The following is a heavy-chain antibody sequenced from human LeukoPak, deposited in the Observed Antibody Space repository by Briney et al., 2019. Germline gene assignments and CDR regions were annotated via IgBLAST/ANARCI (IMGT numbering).Heavy chain of an antibody. J-gene: IGHJ4*02. CDR2: ISYDGSNK. V-gene: IGHV3-30*18. Sequence: GRSLRLSCAASGFTFSSYGMHWVRQAPGKGLEWVAVISYDGSNKYYADSVKGRFTISRDNSKNTLYLQMNSLRAEDTDVYYCAKDIEYSSPSDYWGQGTLVTVSS. CDR3: AKDIEYSSPSDY. CDR1: GFTFSSYG. D-gene: IGHD6-6*01.